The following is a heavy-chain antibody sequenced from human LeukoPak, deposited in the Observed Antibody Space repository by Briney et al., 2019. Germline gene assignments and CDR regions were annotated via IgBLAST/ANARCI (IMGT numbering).Heavy chain of an antibody. Sequence: GGTLRLSCAASGFTFSSFGMSWVRQAPGKGLEWVANIKEDGSEKYYVDSVKGRFTISRDNAKNSVYLQMNSLRAEDTAVYYCARDSTGSNFDYWGQGTLVTVSS. D-gene: IGHD2-2*01. J-gene: IGHJ4*02. CDR1: GFTFSSFG. CDR2: IKEDGSEK. V-gene: IGHV3-7*01. CDR3: ARDSTGSNFDY.